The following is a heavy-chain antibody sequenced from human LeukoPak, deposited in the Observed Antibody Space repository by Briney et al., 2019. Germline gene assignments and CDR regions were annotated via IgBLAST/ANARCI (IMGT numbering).Heavy chain of an antibody. Sequence: SVKVSCKASGGTFSSHAVSWARQAPGQGLEWMGGTTPIFGSAEYAQKLQGRVTITTDESTSTAYMVLSSLRSEDTAVYYCARAPIHFDSSGFSMDAFDVWGQGTMVTVSS. D-gene: IGHD3-22*01. V-gene: IGHV1-69*05. J-gene: IGHJ3*01. CDR1: GGTFSSHA. CDR2: TTPIFGSA. CDR3: ARAPIHFDSSGFSMDAFDV.